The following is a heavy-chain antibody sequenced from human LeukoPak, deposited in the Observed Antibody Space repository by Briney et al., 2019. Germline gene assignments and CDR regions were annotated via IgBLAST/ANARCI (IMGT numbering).Heavy chain of an antibody. CDR1: GFTFSSYG. CDR2: IWYDGSNN. Sequence: PGGSLRLSCAASGFTFSSYGMHWVRQAPGKGLEWVAVIWYDGSNNYYADSVKGRFTISRDNSKNTLYLQMNSLRAEDTAVYYCARDRRGHYYYGMDVWGQGTTVTVSS. D-gene: IGHD3-10*01. J-gene: IGHJ6*02. V-gene: IGHV3-33*01. CDR3: ARDRRGHYYYGMDV.